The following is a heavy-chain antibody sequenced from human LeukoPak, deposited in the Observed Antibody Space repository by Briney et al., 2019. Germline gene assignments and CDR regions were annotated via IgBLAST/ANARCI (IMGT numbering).Heavy chain of an antibody. V-gene: IGHV1-18*01. CDR2: INTYNGNA. J-gene: IGHJ5*02. D-gene: IGHD3-10*01. Sequence: ASVKVSCKASGYIFTTYAISWVRQAPGQGLEWMGWINTYNGNANYAQKLQGRVTMTTDTSTSTAYMELRSLRSDDTAVYYCARDGSGSYYDRGWFDPWGQGTLVTVSS. CDR1: GYIFTTYA. CDR3: ARDGSGSYYDRGWFDP.